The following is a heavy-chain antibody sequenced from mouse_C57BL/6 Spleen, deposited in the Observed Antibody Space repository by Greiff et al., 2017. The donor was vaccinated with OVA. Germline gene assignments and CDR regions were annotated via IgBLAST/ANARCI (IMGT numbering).Heavy chain of an antibody. V-gene: IGHV1-82*01. Sequence: QVQLQQSGPELVKPGASVKISCTASGYAFSSSWMNWVKQGPGKGLEWIGRIYPGGGDTNYNGKFKGKATLTTDKASRTAYMQLSSLTSEDSAVYVWAREGPLYGWFAYWGQGTLVTVSA. CDR3: AREGPLYGWFAY. CDR2: IYPGGGDT. D-gene: IGHD1-1*02. CDR1: GYAFSSSW. J-gene: IGHJ3*01.